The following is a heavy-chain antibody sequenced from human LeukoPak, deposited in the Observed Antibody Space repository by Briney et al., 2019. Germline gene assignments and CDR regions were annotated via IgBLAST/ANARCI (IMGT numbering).Heavy chain of an antibody. D-gene: IGHD6-13*01. J-gene: IGHJ3*02. CDR1: GFTFSSYG. Sequence: GGSLRLSCAASGFTFSSYGMHWVRQAPGKGLEWVAVTWYDGSNKYYADSVKGRFTISRDNSKNTLYLQMNSLRAEDTAVYYCAKEKPNPYSSSWYVIDAFDIWGQGTMVTVSS. CDR2: TWYDGSNK. V-gene: IGHV3-33*06. CDR3: AKEKPNPYSSSWYVIDAFDI.